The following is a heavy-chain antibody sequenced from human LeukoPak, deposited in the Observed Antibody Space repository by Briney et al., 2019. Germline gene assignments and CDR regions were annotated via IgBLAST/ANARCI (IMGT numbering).Heavy chain of an antibody. CDR3: ARRRSGSSSEFDP. Sequence: SETLSLTCTVSGGSISSGYWTWIRQPPGKGLEWIGYIYYSGSTNYNPSLRSRVTISVDTSKNQFSLKLTSVTAADTAVYYCARRRSGSSSEFDPWGQGTLVTVSS. V-gene: IGHV4-59*08. D-gene: IGHD6-6*01. CDR2: IYYSGST. CDR1: GGSISSGY. J-gene: IGHJ5*02.